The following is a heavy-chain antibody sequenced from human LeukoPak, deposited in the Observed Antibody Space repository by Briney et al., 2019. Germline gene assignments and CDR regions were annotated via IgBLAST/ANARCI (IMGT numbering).Heavy chain of an antibody. CDR3: AEELVYYYDSSGYSHY. J-gene: IGHJ4*02. V-gene: IGHV3-30*02. D-gene: IGHD3-22*01. Sequence: GGSLRLSCAASGFMFSTYGMHWGRQAPGKGLEWVAFIRDDGSNKYYADSVKGRFTISRDNSKNKLYLQMNSLRAEDTAVYHCAEELVYYYDSSGYSHYWGQGTLVTVSS. CDR2: IRDDGSNK. CDR1: GFMFSTYG.